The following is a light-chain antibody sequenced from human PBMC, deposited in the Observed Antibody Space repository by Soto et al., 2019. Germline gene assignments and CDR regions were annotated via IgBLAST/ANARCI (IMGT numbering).Light chain of an antibody. CDR1: SSNIGNNY. CDR2: DNN. Sequence: QSVLTXPPSVSAAPGQKVTISCSGSSSNIGNNYVSWYQQLPGTAPKPLIYDNNKRPSGIPDRFSGSKSGTSATLGITGLQTGDEADYYCGTWDSSLSVFYVFGTGTKVTVL. CDR3: GTWDSSLSVFYV. V-gene: IGLV1-51*01. J-gene: IGLJ1*01.